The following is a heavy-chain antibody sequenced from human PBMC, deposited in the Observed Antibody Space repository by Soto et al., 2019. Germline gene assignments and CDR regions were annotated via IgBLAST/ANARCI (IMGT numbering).Heavy chain of an antibody. J-gene: IGHJ5*02. CDR3: DRSITDYGGNFWFDP. CDR1: GGSISSGDYY. Sequence: SLSLTCPVSGGSISSGDYYWSWIREPPGKGLEWIGYIYYSGSTYYNPSLKSRVTISADTSKNQFSPKLSSVTAADTAVYYCDRSITDYGGNFWFDPWGQGTLVTVSS. V-gene: IGHV4-30-4*01. D-gene: IGHD4-17*01. CDR2: IYYSGST.